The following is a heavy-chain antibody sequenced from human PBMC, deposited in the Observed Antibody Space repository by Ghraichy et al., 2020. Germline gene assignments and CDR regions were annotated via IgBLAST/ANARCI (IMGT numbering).Heavy chain of an antibody. J-gene: IGHJ6*02. CDR2: IYYSGST. Sequence: SETLSLTCTVSGGSVSSGSYYWSWIRQPPGKGLEWIGYIYYSGSTNYNPSLKSRVTISVDTSKNQFSLKLSSVTAADTAVYYCARGDIVATIHYGMDVWGQGTTVTVSS. D-gene: IGHD5-12*01. CDR3: ARGDIVATIHYGMDV. V-gene: IGHV4-61*01. CDR1: GGSVSSGSYY.